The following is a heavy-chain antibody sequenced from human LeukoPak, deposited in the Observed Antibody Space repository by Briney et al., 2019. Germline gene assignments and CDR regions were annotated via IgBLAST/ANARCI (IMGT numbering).Heavy chain of an antibody. J-gene: IGHJ4*02. CDR1: GGSFSGYY. Sequence: PSETLSLTCAVYGGSFSGYYWSWIRQPPGKGLEWIGEINHSGSTNYNPSLKRRVTISIDTSKNQFSLNLSSVTAADTAVYYCARDMAARDFDYWGQGTLVTVSS. D-gene: IGHD6-6*01. CDR2: INHSGST. V-gene: IGHV4-34*01. CDR3: ARDMAARDFDY.